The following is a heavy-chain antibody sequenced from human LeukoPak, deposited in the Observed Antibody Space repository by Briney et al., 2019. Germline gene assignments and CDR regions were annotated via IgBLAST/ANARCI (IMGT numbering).Heavy chain of an antibody. CDR3: ARDQTPFY. CDR1: GFTFTTYW. CDR2: IQQDGTEK. V-gene: IGHV3-7*01. Sequence: PGESLRLSCAASGFTFTTYWMSWVRQAPGKGLEWVANIQQDGTEKYYVDSVKGRFTISRDNAKSSMWLQMNSLRDEDTAVYYCARDQTPFYWGQGSLVTVSS. J-gene: IGHJ4*02. D-gene: IGHD2-15*01.